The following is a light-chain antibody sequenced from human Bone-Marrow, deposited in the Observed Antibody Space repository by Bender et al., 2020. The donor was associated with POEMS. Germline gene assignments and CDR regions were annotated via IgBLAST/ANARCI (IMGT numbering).Light chain of an antibody. CDR3: STWDDRLNAWL. J-gene: IGLJ3*02. CDR1: SIGRNP. V-gene: IGLV1-44*01. CDR2: AVD. Sequence: QSVLTQPPSASGTPGQRVTISCSGGSIGRNPIHWYQQLPGTAPRLVIYAVDRRPSGVPNRFSASKSGSSASLAISRLQSEDAADYYCSTWDDRLNAWLFGGGTKLTVL.